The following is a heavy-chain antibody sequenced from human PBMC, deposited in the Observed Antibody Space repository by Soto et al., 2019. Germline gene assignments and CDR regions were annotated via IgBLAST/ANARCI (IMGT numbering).Heavy chain of an antibody. J-gene: IGHJ6*02. Sequence: ASVKVSCKASGFTFTSSAVQWVRQARGQRLEWIGWIVVGSGNTNYAQKFQERVTITRDMSTSTAYMELSSLRSEDTAVYYCAAGWGYSYGSPYYYGMDVWGQGTTVTV. CDR3: AAGWGYSYGSPYYYGMDV. V-gene: IGHV1-58*01. CDR2: IVVGSGNT. D-gene: IGHD5-18*01. CDR1: GFTFTSSA.